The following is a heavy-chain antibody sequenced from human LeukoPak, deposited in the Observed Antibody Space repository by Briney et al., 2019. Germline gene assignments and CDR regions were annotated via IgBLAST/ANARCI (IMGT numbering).Heavy chain of an antibody. CDR2: IYYTGST. Sequence: PSETLSLTCTVSGDSIGSYYWSWIRQPPGKGLEWIGYIYYTGSTDYNPSLKSRATISVDTSKNQFSLKLSSVTAADTAVYYCARSFSGRGDAFDIWGQGTMVTVSS. CDR3: ARSFSGRGDAFDI. D-gene: IGHD6-19*01. J-gene: IGHJ3*02. CDR1: GDSIGSYY. V-gene: IGHV4-59*01.